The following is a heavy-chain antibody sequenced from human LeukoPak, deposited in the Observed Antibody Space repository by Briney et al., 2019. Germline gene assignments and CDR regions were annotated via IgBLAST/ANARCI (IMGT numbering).Heavy chain of an antibody. J-gene: IGHJ4*02. D-gene: IGHD1-26*01. V-gene: IGHV3-48*03. CDR3: ARGGIYTGSPFDY. Sequence: SVKGRFTISRDNAKDSVSLQMDSLRVEDTAVYYCARGGIYTGSPFDYWGQGTLVTVSS.